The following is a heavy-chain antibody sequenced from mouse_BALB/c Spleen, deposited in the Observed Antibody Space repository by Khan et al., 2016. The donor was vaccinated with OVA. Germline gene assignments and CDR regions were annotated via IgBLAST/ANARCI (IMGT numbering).Heavy chain of an antibody. V-gene: IGHV1-9*01. CDR2: ILPRSGST. Sequence: QIQLVQSGAELMKPGASVKISCKASGYTFSTYWIEWVKQRPGHGLEWIGEILPRSGSTNYNENFMGKATFTADTSSNTASMQLSSLTSEDSAVYYCASTARAYYYAMDYWGQGTSVTVSS. D-gene: IGHD3-1*01. CDR1: GYTFSTYW. CDR3: ASTARAYYYAMDY. J-gene: IGHJ4*01.